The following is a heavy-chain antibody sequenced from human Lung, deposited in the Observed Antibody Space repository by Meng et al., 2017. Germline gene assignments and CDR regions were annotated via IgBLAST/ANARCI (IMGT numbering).Heavy chain of an antibody. J-gene: IGHJ4*02. CDR3: SWDDRAVSDY. CDR2: IKSNTDGGTA. Sequence: LVEAGVDLVKPGGSLRRACAASGFYFSNAWMSWVRQAPGKGLEWVGRIKSNTDGGTAEYAAPVTGRFTISRDDSKSTLYLQLSGLTTDDTGVYYCSWDDRAVSDYWGQGTLVTVSS. V-gene: IGHV3-15*01. CDR1: GFYFSNAW. D-gene: IGHD3-9*01.